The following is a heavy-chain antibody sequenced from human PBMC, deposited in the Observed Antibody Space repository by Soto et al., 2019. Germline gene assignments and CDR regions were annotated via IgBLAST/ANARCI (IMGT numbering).Heavy chain of an antibody. CDR1: GGSIRSYY. Sequence: SETLSLTCTVSGGSIRSYYWSWIRQPPGKGLEWIAYIYYSGSTNYNPSLKSRVTMSVDTSKNQFSLKLTSVTAADTAVYYCGRVRGDYVVDYWGQGTLVTVSS. J-gene: IGHJ4*02. V-gene: IGHV4-59*01. CDR2: IYYSGST. D-gene: IGHD4-17*01. CDR3: GRVRGDYVVDY.